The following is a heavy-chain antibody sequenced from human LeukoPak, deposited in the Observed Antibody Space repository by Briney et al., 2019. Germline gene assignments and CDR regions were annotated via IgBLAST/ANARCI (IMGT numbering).Heavy chain of an antibody. V-gene: IGHV4-34*01. CDR1: GGSFSGYY. J-gene: IGHJ4*02. D-gene: IGHD3-10*01. CDR2: INHSGST. CDR3: ARTHRYGSGRRFFDY. Sequence: PSETLSLTCAVYGGSFSGYYWSWIRQPPGKGLEWIGEINHSGSTNYNPSLKSRVPISVDTSKNQFSLKLSSVTAADTAVYYCARTHRYGSGRRFFDYWGQGTLVTVSS.